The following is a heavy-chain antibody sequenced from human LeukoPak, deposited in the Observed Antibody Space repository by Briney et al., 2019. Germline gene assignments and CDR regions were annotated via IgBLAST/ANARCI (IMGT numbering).Heavy chain of an antibody. CDR1: GYTFTSYG. Sequence: ASVKVSCKASGYTFTSYGISWVRQAPGQGLEWMGWISAYNGNTNYAQKLQGRVTMTTDTSTSTAYMELRSLRPDDTAVYYCARVSTIVGAFDIWGQGTMVTVSS. D-gene: IGHD3-22*01. CDR3: ARVSTIVGAFDI. CDR2: ISAYNGNT. J-gene: IGHJ3*02. V-gene: IGHV1-18*01.